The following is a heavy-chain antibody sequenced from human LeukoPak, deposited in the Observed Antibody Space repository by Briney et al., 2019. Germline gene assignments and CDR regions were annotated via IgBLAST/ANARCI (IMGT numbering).Heavy chain of an antibody. J-gene: IGHJ5*02. D-gene: IGHD3-10*01. CDR3: ARDCYYYGSGSRWFDP. CDR2: INTKTGNP. V-gene: IGHV7-4-1*02. CDR1: GYTFTSYA. Sequence: ASVKVSCKASGYTFTSYAMNWVRQAPGQGLEWMGWINTKTGNPTYTQSFTGRFVFSLDTSVSTSYLQISSLKAEDTAVYYCARDCYYYGSGSRWFDPWGQGTLVTVSS.